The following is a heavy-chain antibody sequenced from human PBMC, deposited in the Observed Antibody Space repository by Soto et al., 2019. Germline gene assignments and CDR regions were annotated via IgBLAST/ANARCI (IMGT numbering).Heavy chain of an antibody. Sequence: ASVKVSCKASGYTFTGYAMHWVRQAPGQRLEWMGWINAGNGNTKYSQKFQGRFTITRDTSASTAYMELSSLRSEDTAVYYCAKAESSYCRGGSCYYFDYWGQGTVVTVSS. V-gene: IGHV1-3*01. CDR3: AKAESSYCRGGSCYYFDY. CDR2: INAGNGNT. J-gene: IGHJ4*02. CDR1: GYTFTGYA. D-gene: IGHD2-15*01.